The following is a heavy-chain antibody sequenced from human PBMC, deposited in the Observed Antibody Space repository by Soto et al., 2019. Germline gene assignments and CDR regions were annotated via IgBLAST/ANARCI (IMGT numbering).Heavy chain of an antibody. CDR2: IYYRGNI. CDR1: GSSVSSWNW. D-gene: IGHD2-2*02. CDR3: ATIAEIPGPVDY. Sequence: QVQLQESGPGLVKPSDTLSLTCAVSGSSVSSWNWWGWIRQPPAKGLEWIGHIYYRGNISRSSSLHSRVNMELDTSQDQFSLKLRSVTAEDTAAYYCATIAEIPGPVDYWGQGTLVTVSS. J-gene: IGHJ4*02. V-gene: IGHV4-28*05.